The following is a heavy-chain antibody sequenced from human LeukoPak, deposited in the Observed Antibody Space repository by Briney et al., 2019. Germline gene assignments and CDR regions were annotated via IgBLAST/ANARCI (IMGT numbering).Heavy chain of an antibody. D-gene: IGHD5-18*01. CDR2: IYYSGST. CDR3: ARLGYSYGYCYFDY. Sequence: SSETLSLTCTVSGGSISSSSYYWGWIRQPPGKGLEWIGSIYYSGSTYYNPSLKSRVTISVDTSKNQFSLKLSSVTAADTAVYYCARLGYSYGYCYFDYWGQGTLVTVSS. CDR1: GGSISSSSYY. V-gene: IGHV4-39*01. J-gene: IGHJ4*02.